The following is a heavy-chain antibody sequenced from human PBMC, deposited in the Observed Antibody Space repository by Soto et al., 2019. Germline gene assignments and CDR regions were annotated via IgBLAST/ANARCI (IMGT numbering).Heavy chain of an antibody. CDR1: GFTFSSYA. J-gene: IGHJ4*02. Sequence: EVQLLESGGGLVQPGGSLRLSCAASGFTFSSYAMSWVRQAPGKGLEWVSVISGSGGGTYYADSVKGRFTISRDNSKNTLYLQMNSLRAEDTAVYYCAKPDYGSGAYYNPSFDSWGQGTLVTFSS. CDR2: ISGSGGGT. V-gene: IGHV3-23*01. D-gene: IGHD3-10*01. CDR3: AKPDYGSGAYYNPSFDS.